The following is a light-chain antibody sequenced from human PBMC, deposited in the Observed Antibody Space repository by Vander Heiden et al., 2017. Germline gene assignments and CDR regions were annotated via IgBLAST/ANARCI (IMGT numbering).Light chain of an antibody. J-gene: IGLJ2*01. CDR3: AAWDDNLSGLL. CDR2: RSN. CDR1: SSNIGINY. V-gene: IGLV1-47*01. Sequence: QSVLTHPPSASATPGQRVTISCSGSSSNIGINYVYWYQQLPGTAPKLLIYRSNQRPSGVSDRFSGSKSGTSASLAISGLRSEDEADYYCAAWDDNLSGLLFGGGTKLTLL.